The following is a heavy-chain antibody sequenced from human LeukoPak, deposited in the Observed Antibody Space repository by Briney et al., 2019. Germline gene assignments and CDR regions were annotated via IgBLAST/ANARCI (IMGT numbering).Heavy chain of an antibody. CDR1: GFTFDDYA. J-gene: IGHJ4*02. D-gene: IGHD6-13*01. Sequence: GGSLRLSCAASGFTFDDYAMHWVRQAPGKGLEWVSLISWDGGSTYYADSVKGRFTISRDNAKNSVYLHMSSLRAEDTGVYYCATTLNIATPGHLWGQGALVTVSS. V-gene: IGHV3-43D*03. CDR3: ATTLNIATPGHL. CDR2: ISWDGGST.